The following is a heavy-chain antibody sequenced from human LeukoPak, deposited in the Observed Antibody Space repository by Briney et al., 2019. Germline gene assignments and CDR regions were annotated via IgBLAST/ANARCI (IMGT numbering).Heavy chain of an antibody. CDR1: GFTFSTYS. CDR2: ISSGSTYT. Sequence: GGSLRLSCAASGFTFSTYSMNWVRQAPGKGLEWVSSISSGSTYTYYADSVKGRFTISRDNAKNSLYLQMDSLRAEDTAVYYCARAAGTSRGRNGYFDYWGQGTLVTVSS. CDR3: ARAAGTSRGRNGYFDY. J-gene: IGHJ4*02. D-gene: IGHD6-13*01. V-gene: IGHV3-21*01.